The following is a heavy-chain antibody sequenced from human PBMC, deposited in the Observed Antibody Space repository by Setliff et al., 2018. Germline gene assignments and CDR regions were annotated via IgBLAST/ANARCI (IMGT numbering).Heavy chain of an antibody. CDR1: GGSISSSNW. Sequence: PSETLSLTCAVSGGSISSSNWWSWVRQPPGKGLEWIGYIYYSGSTYYNPSLKSRVTISVDTSKNQFSLRLSSVTAADTAVYYCARVALVVVIRNAFDIWGQGTMVTVSS. J-gene: IGHJ3*02. CDR3: ARVALVVVIRNAFDI. D-gene: IGHD2-21*01. CDR2: IYYSGST. V-gene: IGHV4-4*02.